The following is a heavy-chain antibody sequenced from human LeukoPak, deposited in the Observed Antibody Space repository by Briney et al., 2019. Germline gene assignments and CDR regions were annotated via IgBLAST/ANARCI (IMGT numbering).Heavy chain of an antibody. V-gene: IGHV1-18*01. CDR1: GYSFTSNG. Sequence: GASVKVSCKASGYSFTSNGVSWVRQAPGQGLEWMGWISCYNGNTKYAQKLQDRVTMTTDTSTSTAYLELKSLRSDDTAVYYCARGPIAAAGDYWGQGTLVTVSS. CDR2: ISCYNGNT. D-gene: IGHD6-13*01. J-gene: IGHJ4*02. CDR3: ARGPIAAAGDY.